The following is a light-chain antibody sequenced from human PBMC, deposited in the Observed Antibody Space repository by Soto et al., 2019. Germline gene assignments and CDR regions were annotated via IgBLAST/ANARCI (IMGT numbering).Light chain of an antibody. CDR3: QKQNSDSGT. J-gene: IGKJ1*01. CDR2: AAS. CDR1: QSISNY. Sequence: DIQMTQSPSSLSASVGDRVTITCRASQSISNYLAWYQQKPGKAPKLLIYAASTLQEGVPSRFSGSGSGTDFTLTISSLQPEDDLTYYCQKQNSDSGTFGQGTKVEIK. V-gene: IGKV1-27*01.